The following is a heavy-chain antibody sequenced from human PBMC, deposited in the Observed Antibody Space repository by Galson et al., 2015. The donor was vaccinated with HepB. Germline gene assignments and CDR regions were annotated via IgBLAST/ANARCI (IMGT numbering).Heavy chain of an antibody. Sequence: SLRLSCAASGFTFCSYGMHWVRQAPGKGLEWVGVISYDGSNKYYADSVKGRFTISRDNFKNMLYLQMNSLKPEDTAVYYCAKKMSRGAMVRGVLDYWGQGTLVTVSS. D-gene: IGHD3-10*01. J-gene: IGHJ4*02. CDR3: AKKMSRGAMVRGVLDY. CDR1: GFTFCSYG. CDR2: ISYDGSNK. V-gene: IGHV3-30*18.